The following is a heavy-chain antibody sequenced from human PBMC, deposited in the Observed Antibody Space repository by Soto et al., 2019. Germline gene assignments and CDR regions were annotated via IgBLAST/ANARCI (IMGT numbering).Heavy chain of an antibody. CDR3: ARALPSGDYYYFDY. J-gene: IGHJ4*02. V-gene: IGHV3-53*04. Sequence: AGGSLRLSCAASGVTVSSHYMSWVRQASGKGLEWVSVIYSGGSTYYADSVKGRFTISRHNSKNTLYLQMNSLRAEDTAVYYCARALPSGDYYYFDYWGQGTLVTVSS. D-gene: IGHD3-10*01. CDR2: IYSGGST. CDR1: GVTVSSHY.